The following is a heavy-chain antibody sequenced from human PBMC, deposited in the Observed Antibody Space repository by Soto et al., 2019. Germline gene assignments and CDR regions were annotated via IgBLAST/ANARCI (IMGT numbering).Heavy chain of an antibody. CDR3: AREYIAAFNYYYGMDV. CDR2: IWYDGSNK. Sequence: QVQLVESGGGVVQPGRSLRLSCAASGFTFSSYGMHWVRQAPGKGLEWVAVIWYDGSNKYYADSVKGRFTISRDNSKNTLYLQMNSLRAEDTAVYYCAREYIAAFNYYYGMDVWGQGTTVTVSS. J-gene: IGHJ6*02. CDR1: GFTFSSYG. V-gene: IGHV3-30*19. D-gene: IGHD6-13*01.